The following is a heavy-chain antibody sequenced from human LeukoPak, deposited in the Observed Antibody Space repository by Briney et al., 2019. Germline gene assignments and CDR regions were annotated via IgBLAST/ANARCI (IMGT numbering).Heavy chain of an antibody. Sequence: ASVKISCKTSGYIFTDHYVHWPQQAPGGGLQWMGRVDPADGETKVAPRFQGRVTIIADTSFDTAYMELSSLRSEDTAMYFCAIDLKTQTILGDGRFDTWGQGTLITVSS. V-gene: IGHV1-69-2*01. CDR3: AIDLKTQTILGDGRFDT. CDR1: GYIFTDHY. D-gene: IGHD3-16*01. CDR2: VDPADGET. J-gene: IGHJ5*02.